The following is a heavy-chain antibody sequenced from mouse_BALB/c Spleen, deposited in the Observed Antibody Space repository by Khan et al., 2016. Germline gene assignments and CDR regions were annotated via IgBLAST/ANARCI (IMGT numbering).Heavy chain of an antibody. CDR3: ARWSYYYGSSYGWFAY. CDR1: GYTFTDYW. D-gene: IGHD1-1*01. J-gene: IGHJ3*01. V-gene: IGHV1-7*01. Sequence: QVQLQQSGAEMAKPGASVKMSCKASGYTFTDYWMHWVKQRPGHGLEWIGYINPSTGYTEYNQKFKDKATLTADKSSSTAYMQLSSLTSEDSAVYYCARWSYYYGSSYGWFAYWGQGTLVTVSA. CDR2: INPSTGYT.